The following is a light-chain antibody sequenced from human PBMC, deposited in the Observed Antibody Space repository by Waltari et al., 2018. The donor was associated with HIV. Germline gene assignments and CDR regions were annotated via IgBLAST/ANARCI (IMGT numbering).Light chain of an antibody. CDR2: DND. V-gene: IGLV1-51*01. CDR3: GTWDSSLSLYV. CDR1: SSNLANNY. Sequence: TQPPSVSAAPGQRVAISCSGGSSNLANNYVSWYQQVPGRAPRLFIYDNDKLPSGSSDLFSASKAGMSATLVITGLQIVDEADYYCGTWDSSLSLYVFGTGTTVLVL. J-gene: IGLJ1*01.